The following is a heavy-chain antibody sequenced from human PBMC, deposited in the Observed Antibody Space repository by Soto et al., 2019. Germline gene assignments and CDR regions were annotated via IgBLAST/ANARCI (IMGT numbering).Heavy chain of an antibody. J-gene: IGHJ4*02. CDR1: GDSVSSNSAA. CDR3: ARAISGPPKPPEYYFDY. V-gene: IGHV6-1*01. Sequence: KQSRTLSLTCAISGDSVSSNSAAWNWIRQSPSRGLEWLGRTYYRSKWYNDYAVSVKSRITINPDTSKNQFSLQLNSVTPEDTAVYYCARAISGPPKPPEYYFDYWGQGTLVTVSS. D-gene: IGHD2-15*01. CDR2: TYYRSKWYN.